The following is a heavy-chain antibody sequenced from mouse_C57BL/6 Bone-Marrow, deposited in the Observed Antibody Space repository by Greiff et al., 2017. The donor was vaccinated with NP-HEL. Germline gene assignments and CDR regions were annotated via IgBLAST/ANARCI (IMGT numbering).Heavy chain of an antibody. D-gene: IGHD3-2*02. J-gene: IGHJ2*01. CDR2: INPSTGGT. V-gene: IGHV1-42*01. CDR3: ARSSKDSSGYDY. CDR1: GYSFTGYY. Sequence: EVQLHQSGPELVKPGASVKISCKASGYSFTGYYMNWVKQSPEKSLEWIGEINPSTGGTTYNQKFKAKATLTVDKSSSTAYMQLKSLTSEDSAVYYCARSSKDSSGYDYWGQGTTLTVSS.